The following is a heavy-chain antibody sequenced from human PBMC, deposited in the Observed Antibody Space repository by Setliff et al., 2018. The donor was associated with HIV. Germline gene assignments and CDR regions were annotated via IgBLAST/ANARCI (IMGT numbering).Heavy chain of an antibody. CDR1: GFTFSSYG. D-gene: IGHD3-22*01. J-gene: IGHJ4*02. V-gene: IGHV3-30*02. CDR2: IRYDGSNK. CDR3: AKIQNPQGYYYDSSGYYPHPGSPDY. Sequence: GASLKISCAASGFTFSSYGMHWVRQAPGKGLEWVAFIRYDGSNKYYADSVKGRFTISRDNSKNTLYLQMNSLRAEDTAVYYCAKIQNPQGYYYDSSGYYPHPGSPDYWGQGTLVTVSS.